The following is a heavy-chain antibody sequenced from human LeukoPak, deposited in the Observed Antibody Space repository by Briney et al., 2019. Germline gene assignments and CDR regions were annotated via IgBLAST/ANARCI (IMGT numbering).Heavy chain of an antibody. CDR2: IYYSGST. CDR1: GGSISSGDYY. CDR3: ARDRYGLGGYFDY. Sequence: SETLSLTCTVSGGSISSGDYYWSWIRQPPGKGLEWIGYIYYSGSTYYNPSLKSRVTISVDTSKNQFSLKLSSVTAADTAVYYCARDRYGLGGYFDYWGQGTLVTVSS. D-gene: IGHD3-9*01. V-gene: IGHV4-30-4*01. J-gene: IGHJ4*02.